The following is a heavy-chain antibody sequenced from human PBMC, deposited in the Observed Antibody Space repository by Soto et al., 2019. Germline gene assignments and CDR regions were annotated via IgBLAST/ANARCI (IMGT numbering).Heavy chain of an antibody. V-gene: IGHV3-53*01. Sequence: GGSLRLSCAASGFTVSSNYVSWVRQAPGKGLEWVSVIYSGGSTYYADSVKGRFTISRDNSKNTLHLQMNSLRAEDTAVYYCARCGGYDSYYFDYWGQGTLVTVSS. CDR2: IYSGGST. J-gene: IGHJ4*02. CDR1: GFTVSSNY. D-gene: IGHD5-12*01. CDR3: ARCGGYDSYYFDY.